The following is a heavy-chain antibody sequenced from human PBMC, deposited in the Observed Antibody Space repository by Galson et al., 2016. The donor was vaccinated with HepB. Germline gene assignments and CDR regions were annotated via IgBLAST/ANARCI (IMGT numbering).Heavy chain of an antibody. J-gene: IGHJ6*03. CDR2: IYYTEDT. Sequence: SETLSLTCTVAGDSISSSSYYWGWIRQPPGRGLEWIGSIYYTEDTYYNPSLKSRITISVDTSKNQFSLRLNSVTAADTGVYYCATGIVVAGKYYYYYMDVWGKGTTVTVSS. CDR3: ATGIVVAGKYYYYYMDV. V-gene: IGHV4-39*01. CDR1: GDSISSSSYY. D-gene: IGHD6-19*01.